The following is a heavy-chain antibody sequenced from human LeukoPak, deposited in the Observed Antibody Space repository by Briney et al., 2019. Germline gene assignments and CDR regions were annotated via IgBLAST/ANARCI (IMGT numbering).Heavy chain of an antibody. J-gene: IGHJ6*03. CDR1: GFTFSSYG. Sequence: AGGSLRLSCAASGFTFSSYGMSWVRQAPGKGPEWVSSISSSSSYIYYADSVKGRFTISRDKSKNTLYLQMNSLRPEDTAVYYCAKDSIVYYYYYMDVWGKGTTVTVSS. V-gene: IGHV3-21*01. CDR3: AKDSIVYYYYYMDV. CDR2: ISSSSSYI. D-gene: IGHD3-16*02.